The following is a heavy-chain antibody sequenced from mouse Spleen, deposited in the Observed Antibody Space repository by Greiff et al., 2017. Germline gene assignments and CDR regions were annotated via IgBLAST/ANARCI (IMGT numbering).Heavy chain of an antibody. D-gene: IGHD2-1*01. V-gene: IGHV2-6*03. CDR3: ARPLYGNYGAMDY. CDR2: IWSDGST. Sequence: QVQLKESGPGLVAPSQSLSITCTVSGFSLTSYGVHWVRQPPGKGLEWLVVIWSDGSTTYNSALKSRLSISKDNSKSQVFLKMNSLQTDDTAMYYCARPLYGNYGAMDYWGQGTSVTVSS. CDR1: GFSLTSYG. J-gene: IGHJ4*01.